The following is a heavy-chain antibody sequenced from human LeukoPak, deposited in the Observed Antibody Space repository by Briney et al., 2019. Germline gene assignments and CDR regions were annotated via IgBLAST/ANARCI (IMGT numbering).Heavy chain of an antibody. CDR1: AFTVSSNY. Sequence: PGGSLRLSCAASAFTVSSNYMSWVRQAPGKGLEWVSVIYSGGSTYYADSVMGRFTISRDNSKNTLYLQMNSLRAEDMAVYCCATSLWGGGYSYMDVWGKGTTVTVSS. CDR3: ATSLWGGGYSYMDV. CDR2: IYSGGST. D-gene: IGHD3-16*01. V-gene: IGHV3-53*01. J-gene: IGHJ6*03.